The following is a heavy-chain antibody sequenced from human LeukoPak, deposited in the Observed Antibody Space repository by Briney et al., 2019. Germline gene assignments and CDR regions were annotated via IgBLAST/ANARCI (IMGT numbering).Heavy chain of an antibody. V-gene: IGHV3-21*01. CDR1: EFTFSNYG. J-gene: IGHJ3*02. CDR2: ISSSSSYI. CDR3: ARDRDSFDI. Sequence: GGSLRLSCAASEFTFSNYGMHWVRQAPGKGLEWVSSISSSSSYIYYADSVKGRFTISRDNAKNSLYLQMNSLRAEDTAVYYCARDRDSFDIWGQGTMVTVSS.